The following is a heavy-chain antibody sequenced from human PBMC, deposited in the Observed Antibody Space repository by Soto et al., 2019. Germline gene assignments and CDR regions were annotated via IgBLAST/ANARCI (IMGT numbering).Heavy chain of an antibody. J-gene: IGHJ6*02. CDR1: AFTFSNTW. D-gene: IGHD2-2*01. Sequence: GGSLRLSCAASAFTFSNTWMHWVRQAPGKGLVWVSHINSDGTTTTYADSVKGRFTISRDNAKNTVHLQMNSLRAEDTAVYYCATDGSYAQHVWGQGTTVTVSS. CDR2: INSDGTTT. V-gene: IGHV3-74*01. CDR3: ATDGSYAQHV.